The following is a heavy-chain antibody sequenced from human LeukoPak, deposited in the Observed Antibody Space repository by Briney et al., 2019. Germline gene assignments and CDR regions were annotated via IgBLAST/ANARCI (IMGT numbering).Heavy chain of an antibody. V-gene: IGHV4-39*01. CDR2: TYYRESA. CDR1: GRSITNSSYY. J-gene: IGHJ4*02. D-gene: IGHD2-15*01. CDR3: ARHWVVAANY. Sequence: SETLSLTCIVSGRSITNSSYYWGWIRHPPVNGLEWIWSTYYRESAYNNPSLKRRVTISVDTAKNQFSLELTSVTAADTAVYYCARHWVVAANYWGQGTLVTVSS.